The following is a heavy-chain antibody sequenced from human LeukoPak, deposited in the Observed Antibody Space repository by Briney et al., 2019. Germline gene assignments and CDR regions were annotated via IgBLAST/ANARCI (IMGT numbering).Heavy chain of an antibody. CDR2: IHYSGST. CDR1: GGSITSHF. J-gene: IGHJ5*01. CDR3: ARLVWLGESPGSWFDS. Sequence: SETLSLTCSVSGGSITSHFWSWIRQPPGKGLEWIGYIHYSGSTNYNPSLKSRVTISPDTSKNQLFLKLNSVTAADTAVFYCARLVWLGESPGSWFDSWGQGTLVTVSS. D-gene: IGHD3-10*01. V-gene: IGHV4-59*11.